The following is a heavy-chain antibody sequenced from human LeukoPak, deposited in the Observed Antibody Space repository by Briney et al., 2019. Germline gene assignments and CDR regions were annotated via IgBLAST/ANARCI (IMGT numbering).Heavy chain of an antibody. CDR1: GYTFTSYY. CDR3: ARTDCTNGVRYIPYFDY. Sequence: ASVKVSCKASGYTFTSYYMHWVRQAPGQGLEWMGIINPSGGSTSYAQKFQGRVTMTRDTSTSTVYMELSSLRSEDTAVYYCARTDCTNGVRYIPYFDYWGQGTLVTVSS. CDR2: INPSGGST. D-gene: IGHD2-8*01. J-gene: IGHJ4*02. V-gene: IGHV1-46*01.